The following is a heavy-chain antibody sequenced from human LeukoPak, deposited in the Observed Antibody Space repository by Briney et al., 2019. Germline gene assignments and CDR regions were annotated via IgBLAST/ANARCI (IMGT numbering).Heavy chain of an antibody. D-gene: IGHD6-13*01. CDR1: GGSIGSYY. Sequence: SETLSLTXTVSGGSIGSYYWSWIRQPPGKGLEWIGYIYYSGSTNYNPSLKNRVTISVDTSKNQFSLKLSSVTAADTAVYYCARGTTIAATDWGQGTLVTVSS. CDR3: ARGTTIAATD. V-gene: IGHV4-59*01. CDR2: IYYSGST. J-gene: IGHJ4*02.